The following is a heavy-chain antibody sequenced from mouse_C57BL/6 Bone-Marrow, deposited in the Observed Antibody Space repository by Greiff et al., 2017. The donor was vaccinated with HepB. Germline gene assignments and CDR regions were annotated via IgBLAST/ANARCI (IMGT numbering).Heavy chain of an antibody. CDR1: GYTFTSYW. J-gene: IGHJ4*01. V-gene: IGHV1-55*01. CDR3: ARDLYDGYYVYYYAMDY. CDR2: IYPGSGST. Sequence: QVQLQQPGAELVKPGASVKMSCKASGYTFTSYWITWVKQRPGQGLEWIGDIYPGSGSTNYNEKFKSKATLTVDTSSSTAYMQLSSLTSEDSAVYYCARDLYDGYYVYYYAMDYWGQGTSVTVSS. D-gene: IGHD2-3*01.